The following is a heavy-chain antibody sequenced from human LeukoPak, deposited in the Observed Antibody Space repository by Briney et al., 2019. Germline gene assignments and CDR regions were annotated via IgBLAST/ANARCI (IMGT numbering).Heavy chain of an antibody. CDR2: INPNSGGT. V-gene: IGHV1-2*02. CDR1: GYTFTGYY. J-gene: IGHJ3*02. D-gene: IGHD3-10*01. Sequence: ASVKVSCKASGYTFTGYYMHWVRQAPGQGLEWMGWINPNSGGTNYAQKFQGGVTMTRDKSIRTAYMELSRLTSDDTAVYYCARNIWFGESADAFDIWGQGTMVTVSS. CDR3: ARNIWFGESADAFDI.